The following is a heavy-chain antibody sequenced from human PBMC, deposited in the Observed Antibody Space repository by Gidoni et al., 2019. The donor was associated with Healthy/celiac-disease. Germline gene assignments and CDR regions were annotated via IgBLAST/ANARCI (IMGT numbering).Heavy chain of an antibody. V-gene: IGHV4-4*07. Sequence: QVQLQESGPGLVKPSETLSLTCTVSGGSISSYYWSWIRQPAGKGLEWIGRIYTSGSTNYNPSLKSRVTMSVDTSKNQFSLKLSSVTAADTAVYYCARGGYSSGWSYYYGMDVWGQGTTVTVSS. D-gene: IGHD6-19*01. CDR1: GGSISSYY. CDR2: IYTSGST. CDR3: ARGGYSSGWSYYYGMDV. J-gene: IGHJ6*02.